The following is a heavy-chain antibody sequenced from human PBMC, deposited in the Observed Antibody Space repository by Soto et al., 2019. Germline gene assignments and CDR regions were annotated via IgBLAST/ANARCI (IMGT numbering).Heavy chain of an antibody. CDR2: IDPSDSYL. CDR1: GYSFTNYW. CDR3: ARRGATASFDY. D-gene: IGHD1-26*01. J-gene: IGHJ4*02. V-gene: IGHV5-10-1*01. Sequence: PGESLKISCKVSGYSFTNYWISWVRQMPGKGLEWMGRIDPSDSYLNYSPSFQGHVTISADKSINTAYLQWSSLKASDAAVYYCARRGATASFDYWGQGTLVTVSS.